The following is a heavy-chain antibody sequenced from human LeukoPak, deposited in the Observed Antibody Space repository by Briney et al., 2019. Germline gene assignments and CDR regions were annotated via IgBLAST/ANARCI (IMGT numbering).Heavy chain of an antibody. Sequence: SETLSLTCAVSGVSFNDYYWSWVRQTPGKGLEWIGEINHGGYTNDSPSLKSRVTLSIDTSRKQFSLNLRSVTVADTGIYYCTRMTAGHDYWGQGTLVTVSS. CDR3: TRMTAGHDY. V-gene: IGHV4-34*01. CDR1: GVSFNDYY. CDR2: INHGGYT. D-gene: IGHD2-21*02. J-gene: IGHJ4*02.